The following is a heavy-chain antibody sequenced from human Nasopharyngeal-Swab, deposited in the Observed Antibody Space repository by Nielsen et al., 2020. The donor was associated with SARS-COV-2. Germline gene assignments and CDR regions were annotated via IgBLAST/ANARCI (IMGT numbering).Heavy chain of an antibody. CDR2: ISYDGSIK. V-gene: IGHV3-33*05. J-gene: IGHJ4*02. D-gene: IGHD3-3*02. Sequence: WIRQPPGKGLEWVAVISYDGSIKDYADSVKGRFTISRDWSKKTLHLQMDSLRAEDTAVYYCARVGSIFGVVMGENFDYWGQGTLVTVSS. CDR3: ARVGSIFGVVMGENFDY.